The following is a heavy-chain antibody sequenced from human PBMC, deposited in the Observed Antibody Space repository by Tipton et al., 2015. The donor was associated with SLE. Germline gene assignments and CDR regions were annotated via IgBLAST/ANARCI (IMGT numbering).Heavy chain of an antibody. Sequence: TLSLTCTVSGGYISSHYWSWIRQPPGKGLEWIGYIYYSGSTNYNPSLRGRVTISLDSSKNHFSLDLRSVTAADTALYFCVRDSVGITRGDAFDIWGQGTMVTVSS. CDR3: VRDSVGITRGDAFDI. V-gene: IGHV4-59*11. CDR1: GGYISSHY. J-gene: IGHJ3*02. D-gene: IGHD3-10*01. CDR2: IYYSGST.